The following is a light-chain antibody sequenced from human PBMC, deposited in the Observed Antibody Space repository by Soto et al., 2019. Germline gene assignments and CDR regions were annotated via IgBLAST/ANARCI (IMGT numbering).Light chain of an antibody. V-gene: IGKV3-20*01. CDR2: GAS. CDR1: QSVSSSY. CDR3: QQYGSSPKT. Sequence: VLTQSPGTLSLSPGERATLSCRASQSVSSSYLAWYQQNPGQAPRLLIYGASSRATGIPDRFSGSGSAADFTLNISRLEPEDFEVYYCQQYGSSPKTFGQGTKVDI. J-gene: IGKJ1*01.